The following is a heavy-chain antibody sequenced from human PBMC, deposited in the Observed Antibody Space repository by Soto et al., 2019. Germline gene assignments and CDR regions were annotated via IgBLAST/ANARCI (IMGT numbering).Heavy chain of an antibody. V-gene: IGHV1-69*08. D-gene: IGHD3-3*01. CDR3: TALGP. CDR2: ITPFLNAT. J-gene: IGHJ5*02. Sequence: QVQLVQSGAEVKKPGSSVMVSCKGSGDTINRFTISCVRQAPGQGLEWMGRITPFLNATNDAPKFQGRVTITADKSTNAAYMELTSLTSDDTAVYYCTALGPWGQGTLVTVSP. CDR1: GDTINRFT.